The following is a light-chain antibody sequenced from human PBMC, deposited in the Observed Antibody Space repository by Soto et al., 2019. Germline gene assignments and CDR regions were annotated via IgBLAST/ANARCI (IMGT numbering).Light chain of an antibody. Sequence: DIQMTQSPSTLSASVGDRVTIACRASQSISPWLAWYQQKPGKAPKLLINKASILQNGVPSRFSGSGSGTEFTLTISSLQPDDFATYYCQHYNSYGTFGQGTKVDIK. CDR3: QHYNSYGT. J-gene: IGKJ1*01. CDR2: KAS. V-gene: IGKV1-5*03. CDR1: QSISPW.